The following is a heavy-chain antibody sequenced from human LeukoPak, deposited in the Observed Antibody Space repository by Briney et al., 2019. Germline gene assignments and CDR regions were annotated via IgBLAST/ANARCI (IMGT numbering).Heavy chain of an antibody. CDR1: GFTFSSYA. CDR3: AKVKGPFYDFWSGYYGGYYFDY. D-gene: IGHD3-3*01. Sequence: PGGSLRLSCAASGFTFSSYAMSWVRQAPGKGLEWVSAISGSGGGTYYADSVKGRFTISRDNSKNTLYLQMNSLRAEDTAVYYCAKVKGPFYDFWSGYYGGYYFDYWGQGTLVTVSS. CDR2: ISGSGGGT. V-gene: IGHV3-23*01. J-gene: IGHJ4*02.